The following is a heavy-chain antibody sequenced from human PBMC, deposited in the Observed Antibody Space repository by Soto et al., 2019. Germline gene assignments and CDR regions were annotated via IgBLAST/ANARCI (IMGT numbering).Heavy chain of an antibody. CDR2: ISSYNGNT. J-gene: IGHJ6*02. Sequence: ASVKVSCKASGYTFITYGISWVRQAPGQGLEWMGWISSYNGNTNYAQKLKGRVTITTDTSTTTANKKTRSMRSDDTTINNCARDRPTSSIRARDYYYAMDVWGQGTTVTVSS. D-gene: IGHD6-6*01. CDR1: GYTFITYG. V-gene: IGHV1-18*01. CDR3: ARDRPTSSIRARDYYYAMDV.